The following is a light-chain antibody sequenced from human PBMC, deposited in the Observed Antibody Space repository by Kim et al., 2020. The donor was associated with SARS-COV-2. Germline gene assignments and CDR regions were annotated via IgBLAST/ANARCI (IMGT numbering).Light chain of an antibody. V-gene: IGKV1-5*03. CDR3: QQYNRYPQT. J-gene: IGKJ2*01. Sequence: DIQMTQSPATLSASVGDRVTIACRASQSINFWLAWYQQKPGKAPKLLIYRASSLQSGVPSRFSGGGTGTEFTLTISSLQPDDFATYYCQQYNRYPQTFGQGTKLEIK. CDR1: QSINFW. CDR2: RAS.